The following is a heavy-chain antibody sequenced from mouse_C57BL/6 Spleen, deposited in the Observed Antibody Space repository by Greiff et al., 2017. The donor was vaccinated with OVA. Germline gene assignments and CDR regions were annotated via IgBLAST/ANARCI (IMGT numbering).Heavy chain of an antibody. V-gene: IGHV1-61*01. CDR1: GYTFTSYW. D-gene: IGHD1-1*01. CDR2: IYPSDSET. CDR3: ARSLITTVVDLRYFDV. Sequence: QVQLQQPGAELVRPGSSVKLSCKASGYTFTSYWMDWVKQRPGQGLEWIGNIYPSDSETHYNQKFKDKATLTVDKSSSTAYMQLSSLTSEDSAVYYCARSLITTVVDLRYFDVWGTGTTVTVSS. J-gene: IGHJ1*03.